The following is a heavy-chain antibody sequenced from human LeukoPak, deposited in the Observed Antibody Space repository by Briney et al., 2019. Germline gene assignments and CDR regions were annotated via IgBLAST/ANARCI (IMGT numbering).Heavy chain of an antibody. CDR2: INHIGST. Sequence: SETLSLTCAVYGGSFCGHYWSWIRQPPGKGLEWIGEINHIGSTNYNPSLKSRVTISADTSNNQLSLKLSSVTAADTAVYYCASGNWDFDYWGQGTLVTVSS. V-gene: IGHV4-34*01. CDR1: GGSFCGHY. CDR3: ASGNWDFDY. J-gene: IGHJ4*02. D-gene: IGHD1-26*01.